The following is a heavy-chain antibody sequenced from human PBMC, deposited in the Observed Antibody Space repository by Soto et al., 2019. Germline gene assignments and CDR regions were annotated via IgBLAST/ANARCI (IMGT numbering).Heavy chain of an antibody. CDR2: MFYSGNT. D-gene: IGHD4-17*01. V-gene: IGHV4-39*07. CDR3: ARRYGASFGY. CDR1: GDSISSSTYY. J-gene: IGHJ4*02. Sequence: PSETLSLTCTVSGDSISSSTYYWGWIRQPPGKGLEWIGSMFYSGNTYYNPSLKSRVTLSVDTSKNQFSLKLSSVTAADTAVYYWARRYGASFGYWGQGTLVTV.